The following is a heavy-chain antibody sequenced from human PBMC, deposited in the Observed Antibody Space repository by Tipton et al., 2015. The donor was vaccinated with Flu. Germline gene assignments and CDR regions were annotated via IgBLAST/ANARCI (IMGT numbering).Heavy chain of an antibody. J-gene: IGHJ4*02. CDR2: INTDGSST. V-gene: IGHV3-74*01. CDR1: GFTFSSYW. D-gene: IGHD3-22*01. CDR3: ARHYDSSGNYFDY. Sequence: SLRLSCAASGFTFSSYWMHWVRQAPGKGLVWVSRINTDGSSTTYADSVKGRFTISRDNAKSSLYLQMNGLRAEDTAVYYCARHYDSSGNYFDYWGQGILVTVSS.